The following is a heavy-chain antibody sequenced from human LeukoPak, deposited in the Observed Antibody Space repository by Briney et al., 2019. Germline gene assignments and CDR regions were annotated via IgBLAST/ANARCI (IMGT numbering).Heavy chain of an antibody. D-gene: IGHD5-18*01. J-gene: IGHJ4*02. CDR2: IIPIFGTT. CDR1: GGTFSSYA. Sequence: ASVKVSCKASGGTFSSYAIGWVRQAPGQGLEWMGYIIPIFGTTNYAQKFQGRVTITADESTSTAYMELSSLRSEDTAVYYCASAPGYSYGYAFDYWGQGTLVTVSS. CDR3: ASAPGYSYGYAFDY. V-gene: IGHV1-69*13.